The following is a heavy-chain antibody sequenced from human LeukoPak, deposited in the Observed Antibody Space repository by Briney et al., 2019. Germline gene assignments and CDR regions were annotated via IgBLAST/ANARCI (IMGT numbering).Heavy chain of an antibody. CDR2: IGGSGGST. V-gene: IGHV3-23*01. J-gene: IGHJ4*02. Sequence: GGSLRLSCVASGFTFSSSAMSRVRQAPGKGLEWVSAIGGSGGSTYYADSVKGRVTISRDNSKNTLYLQMNSLRDEDTALYYCAKRALGSFYYFDYWGQGALVTVSS. CDR3: AKRALGSFYYFDY. CDR1: GFTFSSSA.